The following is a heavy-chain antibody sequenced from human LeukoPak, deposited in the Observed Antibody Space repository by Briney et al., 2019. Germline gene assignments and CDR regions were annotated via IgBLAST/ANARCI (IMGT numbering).Heavy chain of an antibody. D-gene: IGHD4-11*01. Sequence: SETRSLTCTVSGGSISDYYWSWIRQPPGKGLEWIGYIYCSGSTNYNPSLKSRVTISTDTSKNQFSLKLSSVTAADTAVYYCARVDNYVYDYWGQGTLVTVSS. CDR2: IYCSGST. CDR1: GGSISDYY. V-gene: IGHV4-59*01. J-gene: IGHJ4*02. CDR3: ARVDNYVYDY.